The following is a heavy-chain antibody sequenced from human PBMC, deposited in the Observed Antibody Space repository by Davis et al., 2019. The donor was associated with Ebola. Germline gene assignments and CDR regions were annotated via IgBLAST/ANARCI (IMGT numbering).Heavy chain of an antibody. V-gene: IGHV4-59*08. CDR2: IYYNGNT. CDR3: ARALCRSSSCYATLFEY. J-gene: IGHJ4*02. Sequence: MPSETLSLTCTVSGGSISPYYWSWIRQPPGKGLEWIGYIYYNGNTHYNPSLASRVTLSVDASKNQFSLSLSSVTAADTAVYYCARALCRSSSCYATLFEYWGQGSLVTVSS. CDR1: GGSISPYY. D-gene: IGHD2-2*01.